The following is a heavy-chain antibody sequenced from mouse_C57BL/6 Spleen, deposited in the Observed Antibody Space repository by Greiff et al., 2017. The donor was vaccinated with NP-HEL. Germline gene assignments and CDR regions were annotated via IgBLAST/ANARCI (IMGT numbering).Heavy chain of an antibody. J-gene: IGHJ1*01. CDR2: IHPNSGST. Sequence: QVQLQQPGAELVKPGASVKLSCKASGYTFTSYWMHWVKQRPGQGLEWIGMIHPNSGSTNYNEKFKSKATLTVDKSSSTAYMQLSSLTSEDSAVYYCARCPITTVLAHGYFDFWGAGTTVTVSS. V-gene: IGHV1-64*01. CDR1: GYTFTSYW. CDR3: ARCPITTVLAHGYFDF. D-gene: IGHD1-1*01.